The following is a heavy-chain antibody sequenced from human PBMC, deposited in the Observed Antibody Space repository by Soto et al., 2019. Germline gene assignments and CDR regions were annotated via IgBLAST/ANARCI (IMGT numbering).Heavy chain of an antibody. CDR3: AREKRGPSNYYYYGMDV. CDR1: GGTFSSYA. CDR2: IIPIFGTA. D-gene: IGHD5-12*01. J-gene: IGHJ6*02. V-gene: IGHV1-69*06. Sequence: GASVKVSCKASGGTFSSYAISWVRQAPGQGLEWMGGIIPIFGTANYAQKFQGRVTITADKSTRTAYMELSRLRSEDTAVYYCAREKRGPSNYYYYGMDVWGQGTTVTVSS.